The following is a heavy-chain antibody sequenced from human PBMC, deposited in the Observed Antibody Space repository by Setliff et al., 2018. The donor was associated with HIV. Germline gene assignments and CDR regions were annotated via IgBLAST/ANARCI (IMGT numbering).Heavy chain of an antibody. CDR3: AKAFGGYPNPIEYPQH. D-gene: IGHD3-16*01. CDR1: GFTFSSNA. CDR2: IYADGAFT. Sequence: PGGSLRLSCAASGFTFSSNAMSWVRQAPGKGLEWVSLIYADGAFTYYAGSVEGRFTISRDNSRNRLYLQMNSLRAEDTAVYFCAKAFGGYPNPIEYPQHWGHGTLVTVSS. J-gene: IGHJ1*01. V-gene: IGHV3-23*03.